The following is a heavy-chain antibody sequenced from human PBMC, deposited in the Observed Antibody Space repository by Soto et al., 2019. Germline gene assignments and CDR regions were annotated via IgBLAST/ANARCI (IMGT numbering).Heavy chain of an antibody. Sequence: NPSETLSLTCAISGDSVSSNRAAWNWIRQSPSRGLEWLGRTYYRSKWYNDYADSVKSRITINPDTSKNQFSLQLNSVTPEDTAVYYCTRDWAGTYGLDVWGQGTTVTVSS. D-gene: IGHD3-16*01. CDR3: TRDWAGTYGLDV. CDR1: GDSVSSNRAA. CDR2: TYYRSKWYN. V-gene: IGHV6-1*01. J-gene: IGHJ6*02.